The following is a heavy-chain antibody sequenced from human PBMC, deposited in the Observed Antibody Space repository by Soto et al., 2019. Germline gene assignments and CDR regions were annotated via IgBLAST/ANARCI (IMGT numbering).Heavy chain of an antibody. Sequence: QVHLVESGGGVVQPGGSLTLSCSVSDFAFRLHGIHWVRHTPGKGLEWVAMIWHDGTRKYFRDSVRGRFTISRDSAKNKVYLQMNNLRGDDSALYFCSRDRSSSYSYAMDLWGQGTPVNVSS. V-gene: IGHV3-33*01. CDR2: IWHDGTRK. CDR1: DFAFRLHG. CDR3: SRDRSSSYSYAMDL. J-gene: IGHJ6*02. D-gene: IGHD3-10*01.